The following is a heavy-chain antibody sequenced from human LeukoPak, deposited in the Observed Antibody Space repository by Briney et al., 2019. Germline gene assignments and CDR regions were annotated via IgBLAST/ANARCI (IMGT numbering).Heavy chain of an antibody. J-gene: IGHJ5*01. CDR3: ATGYSDSLRSPLDS. Sequence: PGGSLRLSCAASGLTFNNYALTWIRQAPGKGLEWVSSTSGRGGNTYYADSVKGRFTISRDDSKNTLFLQMNSLRAEDTAVYYCATGYSDSLRSPLDSWGQGTLVTVSS. D-gene: IGHD3-22*01. CDR2: TSGRGGNT. CDR1: GLTFNNYA. V-gene: IGHV3-23*01.